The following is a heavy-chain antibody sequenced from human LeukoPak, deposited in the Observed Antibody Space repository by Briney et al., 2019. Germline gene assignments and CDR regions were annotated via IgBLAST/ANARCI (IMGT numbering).Heavy chain of an antibody. V-gene: IGHV3-53*01. CDR3: TRYIAYDSSGYYSPHFDY. Sequence: GGSLRLSCAASGFTVSSNYMSWVRQAPGKGLEWVSVIYSGGSTYYADSVKGRFTTSRDNSKNTLYLQMNSLRAEDTAVYYCTRYIAYDSSGYYSPHFDYWGQGTLVTVSS. CDR2: IYSGGST. J-gene: IGHJ4*02. CDR1: GFTVSSNY. D-gene: IGHD3-22*01.